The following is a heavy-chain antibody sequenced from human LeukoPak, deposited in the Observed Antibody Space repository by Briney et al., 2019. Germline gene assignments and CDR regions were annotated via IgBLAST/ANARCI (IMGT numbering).Heavy chain of an antibody. CDR2: ISYDGSNK. CDR3: ARSRVDTAMVKKVAYFDY. Sequence: PGGSLRLSCAASGFTFSSYAMHWVRQAPGKGLEWVAVISYDGSNKYYADSVKGRFTISRDNSKNTLYLQMNSLRAEDTAVYYCARSRVDTAMVKKVAYFDYWGQGTLVTVSS. D-gene: IGHD5-18*01. J-gene: IGHJ4*02. V-gene: IGHV3-30-3*01. CDR1: GFTFSSYA.